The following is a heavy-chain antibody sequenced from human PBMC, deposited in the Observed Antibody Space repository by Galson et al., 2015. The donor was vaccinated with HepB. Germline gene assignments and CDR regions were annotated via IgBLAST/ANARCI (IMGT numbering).Heavy chain of an antibody. V-gene: IGHV3-33*01. CDR1: GFTFRNYG. CDR2: IWYDGSNK. D-gene: IGHD6-13*01. J-gene: IGHJ4*02. CDR3: AREKNIAALATLDY. Sequence: SLRLSCAASGFTFRNYGMHWGRQAPGKGLEWVAGIWYDGSNKYYADSVKGRFTISRDNSKNTLYLQMNSLRAEDTAVYYCAREKNIAALATLDYWGQGTLVTVSS.